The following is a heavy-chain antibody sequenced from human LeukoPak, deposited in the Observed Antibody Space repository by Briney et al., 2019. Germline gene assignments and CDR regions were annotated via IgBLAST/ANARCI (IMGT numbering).Heavy chain of an antibody. D-gene: IGHD3-22*01. J-gene: IGHJ3*01. CDR1: GFSFSSYA. CDR2: IINSGGSS. Sequence: GGSLRLSCTASGFSFSSYAVSWVRQTPEKGLEWVAAIINSGGSSYYLDSVRGRFTISRDNSKNTVYLQMNSLRAEDTAIYYCAKDRDTSGYFLSGFDAFDVWGQGTMVTVSS. V-gene: IGHV3-23*01. CDR3: AKDRDTSGYFLSGFDAFDV.